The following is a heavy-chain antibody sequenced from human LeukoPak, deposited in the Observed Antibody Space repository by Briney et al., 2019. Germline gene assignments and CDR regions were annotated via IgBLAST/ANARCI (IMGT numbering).Heavy chain of an antibody. CDR1: GXSISSYY. CDR3: ARSRVVRGIRYFDY. D-gene: IGHD3-10*01. J-gene: IGHJ4*02. V-gene: IGHV4-59*01. Sequence: PSETLSLTCTVSGXSISSYYGSWIRQPPGKGLEWIGYIYYSGSTNYNPSLKSRVTISVDTSKNQFSLKLSSVTAADTAVYYCARSRVVRGIRYFDYWGQGTLATVSS. CDR2: IYYSGST.